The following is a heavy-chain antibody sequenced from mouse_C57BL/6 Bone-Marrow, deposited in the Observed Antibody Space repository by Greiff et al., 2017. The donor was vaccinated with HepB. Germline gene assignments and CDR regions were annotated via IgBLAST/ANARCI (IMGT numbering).Heavy chain of an antibody. J-gene: IGHJ4*01. CDR1: GYAFSSSW. CDR2: IYPGDGDT. D-gene: IGHD1-1*01. V-gene: IGHV1-82*01. CDR3: ARSYGSIFYYYAMDY. Sequence: VQLQQSGPELVKPGASVKISCKASGYAFSSSWMNWVKQRPGKGLEWIGRIYPGDGDTNYNGKFKGKATLTADKSSSTAYMQLSSLTSEDSAVYCCARSYGSIFYYYAMDYWGQGTSVTVSS.